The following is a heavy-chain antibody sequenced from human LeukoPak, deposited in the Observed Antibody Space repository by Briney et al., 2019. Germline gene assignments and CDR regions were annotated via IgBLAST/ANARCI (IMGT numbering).Heavy chain of an antibody. CDR2: ISAYNGNT. CDR1: GYTFTNYG. CDR3: ARWDSSSWYEKTFDY. V-gene: IGHV1-18*01. D-gene: IGHD6-13*01. Sequence: ASVKVSCKASGYTFTNYGISWVRQAPGQGLEWMGWISAYNGNTNYAQKLQGRVTMTTDTSTSTAYMELRSLRSDDTVVYYCARWDSSSWYEKTFDYWGQGTLVTVSS. J-gene: IGHJ4*02.